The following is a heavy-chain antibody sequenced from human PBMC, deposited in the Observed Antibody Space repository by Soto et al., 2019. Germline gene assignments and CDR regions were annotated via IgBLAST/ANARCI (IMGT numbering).Heavy chain of an antibody. Sequence: GGSLRLSCAASGFTFGSYGMHWVRQAPGKGLEWVAVISYDGSNKYYADSVKGRFTISRDNSKNTLYLQMNSLRAEDTAVYYCENDQLGQLVPYYYGMDVWGQGTTVTVSS. CDR3: ENDQLGQLVPYYYGMDV. D-gene: IGHD6-6*01. CDR1: GFTFGSYG. J-gene: IGHJ6*02. V-gene: IGHV3-30*18. CDR2: ISYDGSNK.